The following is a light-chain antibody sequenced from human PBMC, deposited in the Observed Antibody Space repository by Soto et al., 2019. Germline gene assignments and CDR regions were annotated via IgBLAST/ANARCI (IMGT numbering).Light chain of an antibody. Sequence: EIVLTQSRCTLSLSPGETVNLSCRATQSISSNYVAWFQHKPGQAPRLLIYGASSRAPGIPERFSGSGSGTDLSLTINRLEPEDSAVFYCQQYGYPQLTFGGGTKVEIK. J-gene: IGKJ4*01. CDR3: QQYGYPQLT. CDR1: QSISSNY. CDR2: GAS. V-gene: IGKV3-20*01.